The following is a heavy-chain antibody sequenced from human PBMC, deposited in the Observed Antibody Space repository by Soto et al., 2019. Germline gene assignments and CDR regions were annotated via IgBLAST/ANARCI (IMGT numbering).Heavy chain of an antibody. J-gene: IGHJ3*02. CDR1: GGSISSSSYY. D-gene: IGHD2-15*01. V-gene: IGHV4-39*01. CDR2: IYYSGST. Sequence: ETLSLTCTVSGGSISSSSYYWGWIRQPPGKGLEWIGSIYYSGSTYYNPSLKSRVTISVDTSKNQFSLKLSSVTAADTAVYSRARLPGGGWNIVGGVAATHDVFDIGGQGTMVTVSS. CDR3: ARLPGGGWNIVGGVAATHDVFDI.